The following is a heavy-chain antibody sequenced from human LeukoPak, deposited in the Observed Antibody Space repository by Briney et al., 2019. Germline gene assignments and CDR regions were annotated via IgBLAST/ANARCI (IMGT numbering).Heavy chain of an antibody. CDR1: RFTFSSYW. V-gene: IGHV3-7*01. D-gene: IGHD3-22*01. J-gene: IGHJ4*02. CDR3: ARDSSGYYLAEYYFDY. Sequence: PGGSLRLSCAASRFTFSSYWMSWVRQAPGKGLEWVANIKQDGSEKYYVDSVKGRFTISRDNAKNSLYLQMNSLRAEDTAVYYCARDSSGYYLAEYYFDYWGQGTLVTVSS. CDR2: IKQDGSEK.